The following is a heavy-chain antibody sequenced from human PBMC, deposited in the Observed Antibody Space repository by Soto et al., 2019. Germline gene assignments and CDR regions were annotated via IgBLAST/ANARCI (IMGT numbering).Heavy chain of an antibody. V-gene: IGHV4-31*03. J-gene: IGHJ3*02. CDR2: IYYSGST. CDR1: GGSISSGGYY. CDR3: ARAYYTPEGDMGAFDI. Sequence: PSETLSLTCTVSGGSISSGGYYWSWIRQHPGKGLEWIGYIYYSGSTYYNPSLKSRVTISVDTSKNQFSLKLSSVTAADTAVYYCARAYYTPEGDMGAFDIWGQGTMVTVSS. D-gene: IGHD3-3*01.